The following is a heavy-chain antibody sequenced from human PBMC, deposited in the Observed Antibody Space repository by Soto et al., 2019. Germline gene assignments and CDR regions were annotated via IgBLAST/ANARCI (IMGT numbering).Heavy chain of an antibody. Sequence: SETLSLTCSVSGGSIRSGGYSWNWIRQHPGKGPEWIGYIYDSGNTHYNPSLKSRVIISVDTSKNQFSLKLRSVTAADTAVYYCARSLINWNYFSDWGQGALVTVSS. CDR2: IYDSGNT. D-gene: IGHD1-7*01. CDR3: ARSLINWNYFSD. V-gene: IGHV4-31*03. J-gene: IGHJ4*02. CDR1: GGSIRSGGYS.